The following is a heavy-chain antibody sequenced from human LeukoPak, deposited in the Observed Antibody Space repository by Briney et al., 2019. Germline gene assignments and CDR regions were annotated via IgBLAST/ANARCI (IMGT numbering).Heavy chain of an antibody. J-gene: IGHJ4*02. V-gene: IGHV3-30*18. CDR1: GFPFSDYG. CDR2: ISHDGNNK. Sequence: GGSLRLSCAASGFPFSDYGMYWVRQAPGKGLEWLAVISHDGNNKNYADSVKGRITISRDNSMNTLYLQMNSLRAEDTAVYYCAKVRWGSDNALDSWGQGTLVTGSS. CDR3: AKVRWGSDNALDS. D-gene: IGHD3-16*01.